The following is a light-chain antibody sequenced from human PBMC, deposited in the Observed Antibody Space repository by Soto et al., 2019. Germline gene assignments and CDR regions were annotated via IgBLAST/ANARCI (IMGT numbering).Light chain of an antibody. J-gene: IGKJ2*01. CDR3: QQRSNWPLQYT. CDR2: DAS. CDR1: QSVSSY. V-gene: IGKV3-11*01. Sequence: EIVLTQSPATLSLSPGERATLSCRASQSVSSYLAWYQQKPGQAPRLLIYDASNRATGIPARFSGSGSGTDFTLTISSLETEDFAVYYCQQRSNWPLQYTFGQGTKLEIK.